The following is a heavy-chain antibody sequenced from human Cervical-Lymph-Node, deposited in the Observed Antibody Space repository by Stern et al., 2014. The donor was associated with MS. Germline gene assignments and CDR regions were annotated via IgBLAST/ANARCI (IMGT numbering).Heavy chain of an antibody. Sequence: MPLVESGAEVKKPGASVRVSCKASGYTFIGYFMYWVRQAPGQGLEWIGRINPNSGDSIYAETFQGRVTMTRDTSIRTAYMDLSRLTSDDTAVYYCAILFNRCQYWGQGTLVTVS. D-gene: IGHD2/OR15-2a*01. CDR1: GYTFIGYF. CDR2: INPNSGDS. J-gene: IGHJ4*02. CDR3: AILFNRCQY. V-gene: IGHV1-2*06.